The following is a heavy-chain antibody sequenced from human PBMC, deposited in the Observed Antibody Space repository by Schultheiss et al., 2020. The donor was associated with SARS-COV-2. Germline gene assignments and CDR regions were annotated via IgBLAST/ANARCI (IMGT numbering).Heavy chain of an antibody. V-gene: IGHV4-39*07. Sequence: SETLSLTCTVSGGSISSSNYYWGWIRQPPGKGLEWIGSIYYSGSTYYNPSLKSRVTISVDTSKNQFSLKLSSVTAADTAVYYCASSSGCYGAYYYYYYIDVWGKGTTVTVSS. CDR3: ASSSGCYGAYYYYYYIDV. D-gene: IGHD6-19*01. CDR2: IYYSGST. CDR1: GGSISSSNYY. J-gene: IGHJ6*03.